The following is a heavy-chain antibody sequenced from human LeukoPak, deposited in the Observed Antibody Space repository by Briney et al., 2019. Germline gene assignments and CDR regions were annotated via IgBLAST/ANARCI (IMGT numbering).Heavy chain of an antibody. CDR1: GFTFSSYS. D-gene: IGHD3-22*01. V-gene: IGHV3-21*04. CDR3: ARGTGSNYYDSSGPWDY. CDR2: ISSSSSYI. J-gene: IGHJ4*02. Sequence: GGSLRLSCAASGFTFSSYSMNWVRQAPGKGLEWVSSISSSSSYIYYADSVKGRFTISRDNAKNSLYLQMNSLRAEDTALYYCARGTGSNYYDSSGPWDYWGQGTLVTVSS.